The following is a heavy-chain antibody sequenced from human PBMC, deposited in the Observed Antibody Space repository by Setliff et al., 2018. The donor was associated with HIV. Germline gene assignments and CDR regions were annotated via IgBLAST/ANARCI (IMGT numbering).Heavy chain of an antibody. J-gene: IGHJ3*02. CDR2: IYGDGSDP. Sequence: PGESLKISCKGFGYKFTDYWVGWVRQMPGEGLEWMGVIYGDGSDPRYSPSFQGQVTISVDKSINTAYLRWTSLKASDTALYYCARPQYHQCSDAFDIWGQGTMVTVSS. CDR3: ARPQYHQCSDAFDI. CDR1: GYKFTDYW. D-gene: IGHD3-10*02. V-gene: IGHV5-51*01.